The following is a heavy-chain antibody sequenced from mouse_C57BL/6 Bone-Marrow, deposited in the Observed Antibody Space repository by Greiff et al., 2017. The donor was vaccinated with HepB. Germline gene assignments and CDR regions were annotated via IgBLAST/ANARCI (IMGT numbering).Heavy chain of an antibody. CDR3: ARPPYGPYAMDY. CDR2: ISNGGGST. CDR1: GFTFSDYY. J-gene: IGHJ4*01. D-gene: IGHD1-1*02. V-gene: IGHV5-12*01. Sequence: EVMLVESGGGLVQPGGSLKLSCAASGFTFSDYYMYWVRQTPEKRLEWVAYISNGGGSTYYPDTVKGRFTFSRDNAKNTLYLQMSRLKSEDTAMYYCARPPYGPYAMDYWGQGTSVTVSS.